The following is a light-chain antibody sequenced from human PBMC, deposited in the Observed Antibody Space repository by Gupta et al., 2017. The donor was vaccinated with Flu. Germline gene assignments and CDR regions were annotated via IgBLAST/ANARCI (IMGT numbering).Light chain of an antibody. Sequence: QSALTQPLYVSGSPGQWITISRTVTSSDVGGYNYVSWYQQHPGKAPKLMIYEVSNRPSGVSNRFSGSKSGNTASLTISGLQAEDEADYYCSSYTSSSTRVFGTGTKVTVL. CDR3: SSYTSSSTRV. CDR1: SSDVGGYNY. J-gene: IGLJ1*01. CDR2: EVS. V-gene: IGLV2-14*01.